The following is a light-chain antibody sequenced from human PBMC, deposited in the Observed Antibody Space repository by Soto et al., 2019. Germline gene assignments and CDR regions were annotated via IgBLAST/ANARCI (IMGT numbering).Light chain of an antibody. V-gene: IGKV3-20*01. J-gene: IGKJ1*01. Sequence: EIVLTQSPGTLSLSPGERGTLTCRASQSVRSTFLAWYQQKPGQAPRLLISGASSRATGIPDRFSGSGSGTDFTLTISRLEPEDFAVYYCHHYGTSWTFGQGNKVEI. CDR1: QSVRSTF. CDR2: GAS. CDR3: HHYGTSWT.